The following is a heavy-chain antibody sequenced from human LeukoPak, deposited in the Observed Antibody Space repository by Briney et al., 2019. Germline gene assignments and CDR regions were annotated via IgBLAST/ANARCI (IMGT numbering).Heavy chain of an antibody. Sequence: GGSLRLSCSASGFTFSTYWMSWVRQAPGKGLEWVANMRRDGNEIYYLDSVKGRFTISRDNSKNTLYLQMNSLRAEDTAVYYCARSPTTLYYYFDYWGQGTLVTVSS. D-gene: IGHD2/OR15-2a*01. CDR3: ARSPTTLYYYFDY. CDR2: MRRDGNEI. CDR1: GFTFSTYW. V-gene: IGHV3-7*01. J-gene: IGHJ4*02.